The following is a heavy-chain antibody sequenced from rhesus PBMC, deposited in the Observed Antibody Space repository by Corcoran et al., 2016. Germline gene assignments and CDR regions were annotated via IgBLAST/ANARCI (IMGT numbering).Heavy chain of an antibody. D-gene: IGHD1-1*01. J-gene: IGHJ5-1*01. CDR1: GGSLSRNW. Sequence: QLQLQESGPGLVKPSETLSITCAVSGGSLSRNWWRWIRPPPGKGLEWIGRISGSGGSTSYNPSLKSRVTISTDTSKNQLSLKLISVTAADTAVYYCARDRYVGNRFDVWGPGVLVTVSS. V-gene: IGHV4-173*01. CDR2: ISGSGGST. CDR3: ARDRYVGNRFDV.